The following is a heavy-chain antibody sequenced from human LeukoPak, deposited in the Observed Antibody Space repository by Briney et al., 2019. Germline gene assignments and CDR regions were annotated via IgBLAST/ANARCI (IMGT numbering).Heavy chain of an antibody. CDR2: ISDDGSNE. V-gene: IGHV3-30*18. D-gene: IGHD2-21*01. J-gene: IGHJ4*02. Sequence: GGSLRLSCAASGFIFSSYGMHWVRQAPGKGLEWVAVISDDGSNEYYADSVKGRFTISRDNSKNMLYLQMSSLRAEDTAVYYCAKDLNRGLPDYWGQGTLVIVSS. CDR3: AKDLNRGLPDY. CDR1: GFIFSSYG.